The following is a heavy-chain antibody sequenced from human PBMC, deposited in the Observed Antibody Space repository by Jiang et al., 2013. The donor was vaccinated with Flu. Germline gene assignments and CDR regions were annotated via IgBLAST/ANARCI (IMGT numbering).Heavy chain of an antibody. D-gene: IGHD3-16*01. CDR2: YHSGST. V-gene: IGHV4-30-2*04. Sequence: YHSGSTYYNPSLKSRVTISVDTSKNQFSLKLSSVTAADTAVYYCAREASYYDYIWGSLLGTGAFDIWGQGTMVTVSS. CDR3: AREASYYDYIWGSLLGTGAFDI. J-gene: IGHJ3*02.